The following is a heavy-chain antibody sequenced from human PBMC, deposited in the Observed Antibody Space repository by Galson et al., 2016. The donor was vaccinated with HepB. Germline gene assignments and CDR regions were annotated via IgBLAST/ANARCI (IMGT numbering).Heavy chain of an antibody. CDR3: TKDTRPRMAPRSDSNCGMDV. Sequence: SLRLSCAASGFTFGDYAMHWVRQAPGKGLEWVSGISWNSGSIDYADSVKGRFTISRDNAKNSLYLQMNSLRTEDTALYYCTKDTRPRMAPRSDSNCGMDVWGQGTTVTVSS. CDR2: ISWNSGSI. V-gene: IGHV3-9*01. CDR1: GFTFGDYA. J-gene: IGHJ6*02. D-gene: IGHD4-11*01.